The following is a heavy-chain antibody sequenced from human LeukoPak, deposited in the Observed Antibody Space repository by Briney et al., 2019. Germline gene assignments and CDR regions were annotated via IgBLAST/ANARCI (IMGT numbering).Heavy chain of an antibody. J-gene: IGHJ4*02. CDR2: INSEGSST. D-gene: IGHD3-10*01. V-gene: IGHV3-74*01. CDR3: ARDPFTMVRGAIDY. CDR1: GFTFSSYW. Sequence: PGESLRLSCAASGFTFSSYWMHWVRQAPGKGLVWVSRINSEGSSTIYGDYVKGGFTISRDNAKNTLYLQMNSLRAEDTAVYYCARDPFTMVRGAIDYWGQGTLVTVSS.